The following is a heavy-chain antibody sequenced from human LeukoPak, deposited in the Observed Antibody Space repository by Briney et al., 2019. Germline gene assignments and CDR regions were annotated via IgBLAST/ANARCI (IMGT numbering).Heavy chain of an antibody. Sequence: GASVKVSCKASGYTFTGYYMHWVRQAPGQGLEWMGWINPNSGGTNYAQKFQGRVTMTRDTSISTAYMELSRLRSDDTAVYYCARGLRYFDWLGFRRAPDAFDIWGQGTMVTVSS. V-gene: IGHV1-2*02. CDR3: ARGLRYFDWLGFRRAPDAFDI. D-gene: IGHD3-9*01. CDR1: GYTFTGYY. J-gene: IGHJ3*02. CDR2: INPNSGGT.